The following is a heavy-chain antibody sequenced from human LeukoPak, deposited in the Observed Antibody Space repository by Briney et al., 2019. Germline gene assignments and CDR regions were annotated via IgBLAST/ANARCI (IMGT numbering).Heavy chain of an antibody. CDR3: ARVEGFIDY. CDR2: ISYDGSNK. V-gene: IGHV3-30*03. Sequence: GGSLRLSCAASGFTFSNYGMHWVRQAPGKGLEWVAVISYDGSNKYYADSVKGRFTISRDNAKNSLYLQMISLRAEDTALYYCARVEGFIDYWGQGTLVTVPS. J-gene: IGHJ4*02. D-gene: IGHD3-16*02. CDR1: GFTFSNYG.